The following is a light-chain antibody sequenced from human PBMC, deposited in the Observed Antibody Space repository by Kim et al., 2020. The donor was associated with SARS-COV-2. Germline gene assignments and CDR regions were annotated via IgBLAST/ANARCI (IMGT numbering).Light chain of an antibody. CDR2: RDS. CDR1: NIGRKN. V-gene: IGLV3-9*01. CDR3: QVWDSSTEV. Sequence: SYELTQPLSVSVALGQTARITCGGNNIGRKNVHWYQQKPGQAPVLVIYRDSNRPSGIPERFSGSNSGNTATLTISRAQAGDEADYYCQVWDSSTEVFGGGTQLTVL. J-gene: IGLJ3*02.